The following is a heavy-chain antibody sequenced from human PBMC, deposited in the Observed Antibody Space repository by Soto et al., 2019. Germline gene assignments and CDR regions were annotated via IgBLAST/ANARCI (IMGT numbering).Heavy chain of an antibody. CDR3: AKRLHAGSNISPLDY. CDR2: ISYDGCNK. V-gene: IGHV3-30*18. D-gene: IGHD3-10*01. J-gene: IGHJ4*02. CDR1: GFTFSSYG. Sequence: QVQLVESGGGGVVQPGRSLRLSCAASGFTFSSYGMHWVRQAPGKGLEWLAVISYDGCNKFYSESVKGRFTISRDNSKNTLYLQMDSLRAEDTAVYYCAKRLHAGSNISPLDYWGQGTLVTVSS.